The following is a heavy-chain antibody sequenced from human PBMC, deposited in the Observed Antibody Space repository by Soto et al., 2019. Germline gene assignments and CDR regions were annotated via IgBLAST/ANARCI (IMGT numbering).Heavy chain of an antibody. Sequence: ASVKVSCKASGYTFTGYYMHWVRQAPGQGLEWMGWINPNSGGTNYAQKFQGWVTMTRDTSISTAYMELSRLRSDDTAVYYCARDGIVGYCISTSCSDYYYSGMDVCGQGTTVTVSS. J-gene: IGHJ6*02. D-gene: IGHD2-2*01. V-gene: IGHV1-2*04. CDR1: GYTFTGYY. CDR3: ARDGIVGYCISTSCSDYYYSGMDV. CDR2: INPNSGGT.